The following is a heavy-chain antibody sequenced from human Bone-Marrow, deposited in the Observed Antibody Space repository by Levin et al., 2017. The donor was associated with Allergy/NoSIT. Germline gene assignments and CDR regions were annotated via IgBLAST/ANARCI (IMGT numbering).Heavy chain of an antibody. V-gene: IGHV4-38-2*01. Sequence: SETLSLTCAVSGYSISSGYYWGWIRQPPGKGLEWIGTIYHSGSTYYNPSLKSRVTISVDTSKNQFSLKLSPVTATDTAVYYCARGSDVAVVAATCFHLWGRGTLVTVSS. CDR2: IYHSGST. CDR1: GYSISSGYY. CDR3: ARGSDVAVVAATCFHL. D-gene: IGHD2-15*01. J-gene: IGHJ2*01.